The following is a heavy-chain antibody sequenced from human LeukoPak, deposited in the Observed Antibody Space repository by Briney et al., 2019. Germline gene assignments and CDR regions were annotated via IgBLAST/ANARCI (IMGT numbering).Heavy chain of an antibody. V-gene: IGHV3-30*02. CDR3: ARDRDDGYDY. CDR2: IRYDGSNK. D-gene: IGHD5-18*01. Sequence: GGSLRLSCAASGFTFSSYGMHWVRQAPGKGLEWVAFIRYDGSNKYYADSVKGRFTISRDNAKNSLYLQMNSLRAEDTAVYYCARDRDDGYDYWGQGTLVTVSS. CDR1: GFTFSSYG. J-gene: IGHJ4*02.